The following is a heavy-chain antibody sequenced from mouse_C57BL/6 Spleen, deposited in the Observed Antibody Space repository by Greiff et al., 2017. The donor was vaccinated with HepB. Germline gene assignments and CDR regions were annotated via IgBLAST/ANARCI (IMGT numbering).Heavy chain of an antibody. CDR3: PSAYDYVSYAMDY. Sequence: VQLQQSGAELVKPGASVKLSCKASGYTFTSYWMHWVKQRPGQGLEWIGMIHPNSGSTNYNEKFKSKATLTVDKSSSTAYIQLSSLTSEDSAVYYCPSAYDYVSYAMDYWGQGTAVTVSS. J-gene: IGHJ4*01. CDR2: IHPNSGST. CDR1: GYTFTSYW. D-gene: IGHD2-4*01. V-gene: IGHV1-64*01.